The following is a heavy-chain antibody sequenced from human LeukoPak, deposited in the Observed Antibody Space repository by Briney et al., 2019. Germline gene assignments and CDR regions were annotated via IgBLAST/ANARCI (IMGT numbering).Heavy chain of an antibody. V-gene: IGHV1-2*02. J-gene: IGHJ6*02. CDR3: ARDLFLEYSGPYYYYYYGMDV. CDR1: GYTFTGYY. Sequence: ASVKVSCKASGYTFTGYYMHWVRQAPGQGLEWMGWINPNSGGTNYAQKFQGRVTMTRDTSISTAYMELSRLRSDDTAVYYCARDLFLEYSGPYYYYYYGMDVWGQGTTVTVSS. CDR2: INPNSGGT. D-gene: IGHD6-6*01.